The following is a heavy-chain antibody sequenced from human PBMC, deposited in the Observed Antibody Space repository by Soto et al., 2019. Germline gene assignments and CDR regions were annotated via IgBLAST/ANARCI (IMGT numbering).Heavy chain of an antibody. CDR2: IYYSGST. Sequence: SETLSLTCTVSGGSISSYYWSWIRQPPGKGLEWIGYIYYSGSTNYNPSLKSRVTISVDTSKNQFSLKLSSVTAADTAVYYCARDPGHYDILTGYPYYYYGMDVWGQGTTVTVSS. D-gene: IGHD3-9*01. CDR3: ARDPGHYDILTGYPYYYYGMDV. CDR1: GGSISSYY. J-gene: IGHJ6*02. V-gene: IGHV4-59*01.